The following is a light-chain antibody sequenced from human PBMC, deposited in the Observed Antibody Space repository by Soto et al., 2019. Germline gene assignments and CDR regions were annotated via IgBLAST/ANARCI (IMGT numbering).Light chain of an antibody. V-gene: IGLV1-40*01. CDR1: SSNSGACYD. CDR3: QSYDSSLSAHVV. J-gene: IGLJ2*01. CDR2: GNS. Sequence: QSVLTQPPSVSGAPGQRVTISCTGSSSNSGACYDVHWYQQLPGTAPKLLIYGNSNRPSGVPDRFSGSKSGTSASLAITGLQAEDEADYYCQSYDSSLSAHVVFGGGTKLTVL.